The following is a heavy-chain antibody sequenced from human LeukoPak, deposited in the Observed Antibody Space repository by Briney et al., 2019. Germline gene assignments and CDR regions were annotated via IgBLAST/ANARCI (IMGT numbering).Heavy chain of an antibody. CDR1: RFTFSNYW. D-gene: IGHD2-15*01. CDR3: ARASMFCSGGSCCGDYCYYGMDV. Sequence: GGSLRLSCAASRFTFSNYWMTWVRQAPGKGLEWVANINRDGSERYYVDSVKGRFTISRDNAKNSLYLQMNSLRAEDTAVYYCARASMFCSGGSCCGDYCYYGMDVWGQGTTVTVSS. V-gene: IGHV3-7*03. CDR2: INRDGSER. J-gene: IGHJ6*02.